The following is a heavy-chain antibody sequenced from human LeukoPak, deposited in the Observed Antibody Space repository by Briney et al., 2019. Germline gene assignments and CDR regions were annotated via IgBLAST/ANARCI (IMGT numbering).Heavy chain of an antibody. J-gene: IGHJ4*02. CDR3: AKENRPNDY. V-gene: IGHV3-23*01. Sequence: GESLRLSCAVPGFTFRNHAMTWVRQAPGRGLQWVSSISISGDATDYADSVKGRFTISRDNSKNTLYLQMNSLRADDTAVYYCAKENRPNDYWGQGTLVTVSS. CDR1: GFTFRNHA. CDR2: ISISGDAT.